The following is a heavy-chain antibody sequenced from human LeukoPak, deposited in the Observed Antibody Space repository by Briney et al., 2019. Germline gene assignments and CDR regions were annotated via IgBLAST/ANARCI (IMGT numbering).Heavy chain of an antibody. J-gene: IGHJ3*01. CDR2: IIGYNGNT. V-gene: IGHV1-18*01. D-gene: IGHD1-1*01. Sequence: ASVKVSCKASGYTFTNYGISWVRQAPGQGLEWLGWIIGYNGNTNYAQNLQDRVTLTTDTSTSTAYMDLGNLRSDDTAVYYCARQRYKRSARGDDAFDFWGQGTMVTVSS. CDR1: GYTFTNYG. CDR3: ARQRYKRSARGDDAFDF.